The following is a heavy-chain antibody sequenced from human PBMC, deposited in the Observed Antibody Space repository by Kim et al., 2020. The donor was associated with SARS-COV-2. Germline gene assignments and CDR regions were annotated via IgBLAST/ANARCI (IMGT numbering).Heavy chain of an antibody. CDR3: ARSILYFDL. V-gene: IGHV4-39*01. J-gene: IGHJ2*01. Sequence: SETLSLTCTVSGDSISSSSYYWGWIRQPPGKGLEWIGSTYYSGSTYYNPSLKSRVTISVDTSKNQFSLKLSSVTAADTAVYYCARSILYFDLWGRGTLVTVAS. CDR1: GDSISSSSYY. CDR2: TYYSGST.